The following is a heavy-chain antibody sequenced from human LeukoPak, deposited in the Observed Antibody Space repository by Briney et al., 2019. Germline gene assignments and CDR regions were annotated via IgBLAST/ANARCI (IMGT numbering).Heavy chain of an antibody. CDR2: MNPNSGNT. Sequence: ASVKVSCKASGYTFTSYDINWVRQATGQGLEWMGWMNPNSGNTGYAQKFQGRVTMTRNTSISTAYMELSSLRSEDTAVYYCARGYDYVWGSPEDYWGQGTLVTVSS. CDR3: ARGYDYVWGSPEDY. D-gene: IGHD3-16*01. V-gene: IGHV1-8*01. CDR1: GYTFTSYD. J-gene: IGHJ4*02.